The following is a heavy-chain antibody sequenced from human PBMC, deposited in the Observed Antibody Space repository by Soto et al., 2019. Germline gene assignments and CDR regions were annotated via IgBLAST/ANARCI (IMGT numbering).Heavy chain of an antibody. CDR1: GDSISSSSYY. D-gene: IGHD3-10*01. Sequence: PSETLSLTCTVSGDSISSSSYYWGWIRQPPGKGLEWIGSIYYSGSTYYNPSLKSRVTISVDTSKNQFSLKLSSVTAADTAVYYCASLSGYYGSGRGYYYMDVWGKGTTVTVSS. CDR2: IYYSGST. J-gene: IGHJ6*03. CDR3: ASLSGYYGSGRGYYYMDV. V-gene: IGHV4-39*01.